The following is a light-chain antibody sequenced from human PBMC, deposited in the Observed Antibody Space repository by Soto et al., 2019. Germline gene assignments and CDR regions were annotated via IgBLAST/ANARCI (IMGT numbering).Light chain of an antibody. J-gene: IGLJ2*01. CDR3: SSYTASRTSVI. Sequence: QSALTQPASVSGSPGQSITISCTGTSSDVGTYNYVSWYQQHPGKAPKVMIYDVSNRPSGVSNRFSGSKSGNTASLTISGLQAEDEADYYCSSYTASRTSVIFGGGTQLTVL. CDR1: SSDVGTYNY. CDR2: DVS. V-gene: IGLV2-14*03.